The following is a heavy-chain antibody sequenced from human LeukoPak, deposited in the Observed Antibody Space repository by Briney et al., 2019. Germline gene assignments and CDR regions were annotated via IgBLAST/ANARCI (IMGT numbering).Heavy chain of an antibody. Sequence: SETLSLTCTVSGGSISSYYWSWIRQPPGKGLEWIGYIYYSGSTNYNPSLKSRVTISVDTSKNQFSLKLSSVTAADTAVYYCARDLRGYSSSSASWYFDLWGRGTLVTVSS. D-gene: IGHD6-6*01. CDR3: ARDLRGYSSSSASWYFDL. CDR2: IYYSGST. J-gene: IGHJ2*01. V-gene: IGHV4-59*01. CDR1: GGSISSYY.